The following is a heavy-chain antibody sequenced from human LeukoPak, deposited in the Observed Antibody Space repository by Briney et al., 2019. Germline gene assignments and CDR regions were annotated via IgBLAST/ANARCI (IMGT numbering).Heavy chain of an antibody. Sequence: GGSLRLSCAASGFTFSSYAMHWVRQAPGKGLEWVAVISYDGSNKYYADSVKGRFTISRDNSKNTLYLQMNSLRAEDTAVYYCASTMRGGVAVRAFDIWGQGTMVTVSS. J-gene: IGHJ3*02. D-gene: IGHD3-16*01. CDR1: GFTFSSYA. V-gene: IGHV3-30*04. CDR2: ISYDGSNK. CDR3: ASTMRGGVAVRAFDI.